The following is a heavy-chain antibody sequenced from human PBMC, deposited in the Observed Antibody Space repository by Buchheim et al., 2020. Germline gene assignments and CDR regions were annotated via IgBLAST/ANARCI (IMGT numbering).Heavy chain of an antibody. V-gene: IGHV3-21*01. D-gene: IGHD2-15*01. CDR3: APYCSGGSCYSLDY. Sequence: EVQLVESGGGLVKPGGSLRLSCAASGFTFSSYSMNWVRQAPGKGLEWVSSITSSSSYIYYADSVKGRFTISRDKAKNSLYLQMNSLRAEDTAVYFCAPYCSGGSCYSLDYWGQGTL. CDR1: GFTFSSYS. J-gene: IGHJ4*02. CDR2: ITSSSSYI.